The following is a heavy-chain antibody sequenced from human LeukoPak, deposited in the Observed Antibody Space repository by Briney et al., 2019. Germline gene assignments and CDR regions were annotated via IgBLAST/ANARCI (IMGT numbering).Heavy chain of an antibody. CDR1: GGSISSYY. CDR3: ARDGVGSSGGSRFDP. CDR2: IYYSGST. V-gene: IGHV4-59*01. Sequence: PSETLSLTCTVSGGSISSYYWSWIRQPPGKGLEWIGYIYYSGSTNYNPSLKSRVTISVDTSKNQFSLKLSSVTAADTAVYYCARDGVGSSGGSRFDPWGQGTLVTVSS. J-gene: IGHJ5*02. D-gene: IGHD6-19*01.